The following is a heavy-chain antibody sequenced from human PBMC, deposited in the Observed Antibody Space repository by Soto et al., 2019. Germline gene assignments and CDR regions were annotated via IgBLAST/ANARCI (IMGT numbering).Heavy chain of an antibody. CDR3: ARTEGGNNVDIVATIRSDHERRNAFDI. CDR2: INHSGST. D-gene: IGHD5-12*01. J-gene: IGHJ3*02. V-gene: IGHV4-34*01. Sequence: SETLSLTCAVQGGSFSGYYWSWIRQPPGKGLEWIGEINHSGSTNYNPSLKSRVTISIDTSRNRFSLKLSSVTAADTAVYYCARTEGGNNVDIVATIRSDHERRNAFDIWGQGTMVTVS. CDR1: GGSFSGYY.